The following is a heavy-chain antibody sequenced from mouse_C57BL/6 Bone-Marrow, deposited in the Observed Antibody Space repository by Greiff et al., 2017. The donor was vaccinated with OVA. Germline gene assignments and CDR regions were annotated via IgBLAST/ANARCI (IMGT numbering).Heavy chain of an antibody. J-gene: IGHJ2*01. CDR1: GFTFSSYG. CDR2: ISSGGSYT. V-gene: IGHV5-6*01. D-gene: IGHD2-3*01. Sequence: EVHLVESGGDLVKPGGSLELSCAASGFTFSSYGMSWVRQTPDKRLEWVATISSGGSYTYYPDSVKGRFTISRDNAKNTLYLQMSSLKSEDTAMYYCARRVDGYYDYWGQGTTLTVSS. CDR3: ARRVDGYYDY.